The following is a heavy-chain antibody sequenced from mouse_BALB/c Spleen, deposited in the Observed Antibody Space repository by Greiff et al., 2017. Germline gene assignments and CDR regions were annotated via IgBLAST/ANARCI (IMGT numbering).Heavy chain of an antibody. V-gene: IGHV5-17*02. J-gene: IGHJ2*01. D-gene: IGHD1-1*01. CDR2: ISSGSSTI. Sequence: DVMLVESGGGLVQPGGSRKLSCAASGFTFSSFGMHWVRQAPEKGLEWVAYISSGSSTIYYADTVKGRFTISRDNPKNTLFLQMTSLRSEDTAMYYCARSQYYYGSSYFDYWGQGTTLTVSS. CDR1: GFTFSSFG. CDR3: ARSQYYYGSSYFDY.